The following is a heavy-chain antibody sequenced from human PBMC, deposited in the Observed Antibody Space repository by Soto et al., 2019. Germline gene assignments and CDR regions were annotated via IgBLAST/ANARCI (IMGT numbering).Heavy chain of an antibody. CDR1: GGSISSYY. V-gene: IGHV4-59*01. D-gene: IGHD3-10*01. CDR2: IYYSGST. J-gene: IGHJ6*02. CDR3: ARTTMVRGVINDDYYGMDV. Sequence: SKTLSLTCTVSGGSISSYYWSWIRQPPGKGLEWIGYIYYSGSTNYNPPLKSRVTISVDTSKNQFSLKLSSVTAADTAVYYCARTTMVRGVINDDYYGMDVWGQGTTVTVSS.